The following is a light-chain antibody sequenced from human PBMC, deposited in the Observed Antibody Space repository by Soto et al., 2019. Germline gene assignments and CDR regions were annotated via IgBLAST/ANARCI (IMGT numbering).Light chain of an antibody. V-gene: IGLV2-14*01. CDR1: SSDVGSSNY. Sequence: QSALTQPASVSGSPGQSITISCTGTSSDVGSSNYVSWYQQHPGKAPKLMIYEVTNRPSGVSNRFSGSKSGNTASLTISGLQAEDEGNYYCTSFTSSGPAYVFGTGTKLTVL. CDR3: TSFTSSGPAYV. J-gene: IGLJ1*01. CDR2: EVT.